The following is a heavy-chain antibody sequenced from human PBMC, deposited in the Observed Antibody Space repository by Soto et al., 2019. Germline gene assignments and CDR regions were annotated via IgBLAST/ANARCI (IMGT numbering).Heavy chain of an antibody. CDR3: AKLPYSSGVYYFDY. Sequence: PGGSLRLSCAASTFTFSTYAMTWVRQVPGKGLEWVSAIGGSIGSTYYADSVKGRFTISRDNSKNTLYLQMNSLRAEDTAVYYCAKLPYSSGVYYFDYWGQGTLVTVSS. CDR2: IGGSIGST. CDR1: TFTFSTYA. J-gene: IGHJ4*02. V-gene: IGHV3-23*01. D-gene: IGHD6-19*01.